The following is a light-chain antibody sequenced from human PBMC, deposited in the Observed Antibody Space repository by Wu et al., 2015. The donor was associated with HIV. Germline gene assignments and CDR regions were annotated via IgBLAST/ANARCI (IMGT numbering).Light chain of an antibody. Sequence: EVVMTQSPTTLSVSPGVGATLSCRASQNVGDKIAWYRQKPGQPPRLLIFGASTRATDIPGRFTGSGSGTDFTLTINSLHSEDFAIYYCQRYYYRPTFGGRDQRWRSN. J-gene: IGKJ4*01. CDR3: QRYYYRPT. CDR1: QNVGDK. CDR2: GAS. V-gene: IGKV3D-15*01.